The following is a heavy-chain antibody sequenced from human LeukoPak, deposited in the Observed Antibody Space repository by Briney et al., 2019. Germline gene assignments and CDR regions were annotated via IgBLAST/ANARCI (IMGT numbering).Heavy chain of an antibody. J-gene: IGHJ4*02. D-gene: IGHD3-3*01. CDR3: AKNGAGFWSGPYYFDY. V-gene: IGHV3-23*01. CDR2: ISGSGGST. Sequence: GGSLRLSCAAPGFTFSSYAMSWVRQAPGKGLEWVSAISGSGGSTYYADSVKGRFTISRDNSKNTLYLQMNSLRAEDTAVYYCAKNGAGFWSGPYYFDYWGQGTLVTVSS. CDR1: GFTFSSYA.